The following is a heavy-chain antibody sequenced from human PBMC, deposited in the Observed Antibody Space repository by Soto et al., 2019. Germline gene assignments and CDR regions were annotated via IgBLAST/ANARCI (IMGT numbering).Heavy chain of an antibody. CDR3: ARGTVTTGVIYYYYMDV. CDR2: MNPNSGNT. D-gene: IGHD4-17*01. Sequence: AVSVKVSCKASGYTFTSYDINWVRQATGQGLEWMGWMNPNSGNTGYAQKFQGRVTMTRNTSISTAYMELSSLRSEDTAVYYCARGTVTTGVIYYYYMDVWGKGTTVTVSS. V-gene: IGHV1-8*01. CDR1: GYTFTSYD. J-gene: IGHJ6*03.